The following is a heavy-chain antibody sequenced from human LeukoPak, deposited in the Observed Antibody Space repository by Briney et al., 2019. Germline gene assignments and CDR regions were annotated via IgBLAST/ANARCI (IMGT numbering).Heavy chain of an antibody. D-gene: IGHD1-26*01. J-gene: IGHJ5*02. CDR3: ARDVGATPWFDP. CDR2: IYSGGST. V-gene: IGHV3-66*01. Sequence: GGSLRLSCAASGFTVSSNYMSWVRQAPGKGLEWVSVIYSGGSTYYADSVKGRFTISRDNSKNTLYLQMNSLRAEDTAVYYCARDVGATPWFDPWGQRTLVTVSS. CDR1: GFTVSSNY.